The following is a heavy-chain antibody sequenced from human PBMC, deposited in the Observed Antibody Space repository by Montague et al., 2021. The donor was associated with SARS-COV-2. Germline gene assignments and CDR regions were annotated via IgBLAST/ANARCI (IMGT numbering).Heavy chain of an antibody. CDR3: ARDRDWDDWCGMDV. J-gene: IGHJ6*02. D-gene: IGHD3-9*01. CDR1: GFIFSSYE. CDR2: ISSSGGGSTK. V-gene: IGHV3-48*03. Sequence: SLGLSLSASGFIFSSYEMNWVRQAPGNGLEWISYISSSGGGSTKHYTDSVKGRFTISRDNAKNSLYLQMNSLRVEDTAIYYCARDRDWDDWCGMDVWGQGTTVTVSS.